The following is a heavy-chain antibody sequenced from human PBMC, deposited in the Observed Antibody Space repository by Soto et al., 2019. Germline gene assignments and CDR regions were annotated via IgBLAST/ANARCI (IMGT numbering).Heavy chain of an antibody. D-gene: IGHD3-9*01. Sequence: EVQLLESGGGLVQPGGSLRLFCVASGFTFKNYDMRWVRQAPGKGLEWVSGISGSGAITYYADSVRGRFTISRDNSKNTLYLQLNSLGAEDTAIYYCAKDRQFRSYYESAGHYNNWGQGTLVTVSS. J-gene: IGHJ4*02. CDR2: ISGSGAIT. CDR1: GFTFKNYD. V-gene: IGHV3-23*01. CDR3: AKDRQFRSYYESAGHYNN.